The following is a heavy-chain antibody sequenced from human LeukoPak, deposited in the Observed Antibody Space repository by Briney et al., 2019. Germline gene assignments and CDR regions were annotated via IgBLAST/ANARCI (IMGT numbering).Heavy chain of an antibody. D-gene: IGHD2-21*01. CDR1: GLTFSTNA. CDR2: ISGGGDIT. CDR3: AARPGEVAVPFDY. V-gene: IGHV3-23*01. Sequence: GGSLRLSCAASGLTFSTNAMTWVRQAPGKGLEWVSLISGGGDITFYGDSVKGRFTISRDNSKNTLYLQMHSVRAEDTAVYYCAARPGEVAVPFDYWGQGSLVTVSS. J-gene: IGHJ4*02.